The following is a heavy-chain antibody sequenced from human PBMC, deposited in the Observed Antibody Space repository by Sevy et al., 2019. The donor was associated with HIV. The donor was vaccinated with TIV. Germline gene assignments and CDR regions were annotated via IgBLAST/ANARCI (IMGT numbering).Heavy chain of an antibody. CDR2: MNPNSGDT. CDR1: GYTFTNYD. Sequence: ASVKVSCKASGYTFTNYDINWVRQATGQGLEWMGWMNPNSGDTGYTQTFQGRVTMTRNTSIRTAYMELNSLRSEDTAVYYCARGGIQLNAFDIWGQGTMVTVSS. J-gene: IGHJ3*02. CDR3: ARGGIQLNAFDI. D-gene: IGHD5-18*01. V-gene: IGHV1-8*01.